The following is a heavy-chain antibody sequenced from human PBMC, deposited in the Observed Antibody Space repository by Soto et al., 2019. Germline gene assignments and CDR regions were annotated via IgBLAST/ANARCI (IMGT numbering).Heavy chain of an antibody. J-gene: IGHJ4*02. CDR1: GFTFSIYG. Sequence: PGGSLRLSCAASGFTFSIYGMHWFRQGPGKGLEWVAVIWYDGSNKYYADSVKGRFTISRDNSKNTLYLQMNSLRAEDTAVYYCARDHDGPGSYFDYWGQGTLVTVSS. V-gene: IGHV3-33*01. CDR3: ARDHDGPGSYFDY. D-gene: IGHD3-10*01. CDR2: IWYDGSNK.